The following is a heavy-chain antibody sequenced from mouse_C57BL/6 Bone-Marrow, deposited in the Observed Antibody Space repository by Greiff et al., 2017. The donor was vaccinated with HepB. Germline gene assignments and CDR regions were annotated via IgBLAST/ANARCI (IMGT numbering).Heavy chain of an antibody. Sequence: QVQLQQPGAELVKPGASVKLSCKASGYTFTSYWMQWVKQRPGQGLEWIGAIDPSDSYTNYNQKFKGKATLTVDTTSSTAYMQLSSLTSEDSAVYYCARVYSGYDGYFDYWGPGTTLTVSS. V-gene: IGHV1-50*01. CDR3: ARVYSGYDGYFDY. J-gene: IGHJ2*01. D-gene: IGHD2-2*01. CDR2: IDPSDSYT. CDR1: GYTFTSYW.